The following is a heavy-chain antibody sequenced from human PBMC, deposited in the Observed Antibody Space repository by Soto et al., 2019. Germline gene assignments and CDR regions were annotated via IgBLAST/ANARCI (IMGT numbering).Heavy chain of an antibody. V-gene: IGHV3-7*01. CDR3: VCGGDFFVY. Sequence: EVQLVESGGGLVQPGGSLRLSCAASGFTFSTYWMTWVHRPPGKGLEWVANLDQDGSERYYVDSVRGRFTISRDNAKNSLDLQMISLRAEDTAVYYCVCGGDFFVYWGQGTLVTVSP. CDR2: LDQDGSER. CDR1: GFTFSTYW. D-gene: IGHD3-16*01. J-gene: IGHJ4*02.